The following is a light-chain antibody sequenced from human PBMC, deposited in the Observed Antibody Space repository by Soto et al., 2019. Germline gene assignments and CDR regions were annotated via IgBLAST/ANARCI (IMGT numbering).Light chain of an antibody. V-gene: IGLV2-23*01. Sequence: QSVLTQPASVSGSPGQSITISCTGTSSDVGSYNLVSWYQQHPGKAPKLIIYEANKRPSGISNRFSGSESGNTASLTISGLQPEDEADYYCCSYASRDTYVFGTGTQLTVL. CDR1: SSDVGSYNL. CDR3: CSYASRDTYV. CDR2: EAN. J-gene: IGLJ1*01.